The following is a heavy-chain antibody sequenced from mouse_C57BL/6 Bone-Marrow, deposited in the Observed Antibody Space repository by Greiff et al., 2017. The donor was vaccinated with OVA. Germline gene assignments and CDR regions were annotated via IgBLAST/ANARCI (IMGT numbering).Heavy chain of an antibody. Sequence: QVQLQQSGPELVQPGASVKISCKASGYSFTSYYIHWVKQRPGQGLEWIGWIYPGSGNTKYNEKFKGKATLTADTSSSTAYMQLSSLTSEDSAVYYCARNYYWYFDVWGTGTTVTVSS. J-gene: IGHJ1*03. CDR2: IYPGSGNT. V-gene: IGHV1-66*01. CDR1: GYSFTSYY. D-gene: IGHD1-1*02. CDR3: ARNYYWYFDV.